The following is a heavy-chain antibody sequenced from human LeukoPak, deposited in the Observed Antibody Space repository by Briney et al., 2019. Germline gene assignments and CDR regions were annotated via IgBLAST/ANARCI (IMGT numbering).Heavy chain of an antibody. Sequence: GGSLRLSCEASGFTFRSDAMTWVRQAPGKGLEWVSTISDRGGRRNYADSVKGRFTISRNNSKNTLYLQMNSLRAEDTAVYYCAKPGYDSSGTISYFDYWGQGTLVTVSS. V-gene: IGHV3-23*01. D-gene: IGHD3-22*01. CDR1: GFTFRSDA. J-gene: IGHJ4*02. CDR2: ISDRGGRR. CDR3: AKPGYDSSGTISYFDY.